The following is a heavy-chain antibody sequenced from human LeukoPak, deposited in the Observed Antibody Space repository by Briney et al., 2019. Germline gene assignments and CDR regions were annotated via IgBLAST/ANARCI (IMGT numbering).Heavy chain of an antibody. D-gene: IGHD1-1*01. CDR3: ARLAVGATNWNWFSSDAFDI. Sequence: ASVKVSCKASGYTFTSYDINWVRQATGQGLEWMGWMNPNSGNTGFAQKFQGRVTMTRTTSISTAYMELSSLRSEDTAVYYCARLAVGATNWNWFSSDAFDIWGQGTMVTVSS. V-gene: IGHV1-8*01. CDR2: MNPNSGNT. J-gene: IGHJ3*02. CDR1: GYTFTSYD.